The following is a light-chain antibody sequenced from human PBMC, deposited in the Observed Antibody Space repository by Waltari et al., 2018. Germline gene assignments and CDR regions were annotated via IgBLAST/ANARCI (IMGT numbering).Light chain of an antibody. CDR1: QSLVYSDGNTY. Sequence: VVLTQSPLSLPVTPGQPASISCSSSQSLVYSDGNTYLYWFKQRPGQSPRRLLYKISNRDSGVPDRFRGSGSETDFTLTISSLQAEDVAVYYCQQYYSTPQVTFGGGTKIEIK. CDR2: KIS. CDR3: QQYYSTPQVT. J-gene: IGKJ4*01. V-gene: IGKV2-30*01.